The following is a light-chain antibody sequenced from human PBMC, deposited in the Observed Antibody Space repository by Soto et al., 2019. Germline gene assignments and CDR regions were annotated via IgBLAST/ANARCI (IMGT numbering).Light chain of an antibody. CDR2: DAS. Sequence: DIQMTQSPSTLSASVGDRVTITCRASQSISDWLAWFHQKPGKAPKVLIYDASTLESGVPSRFSGSGSGTEFTLTISSLQPEDSATYYCQQHNSSPWTFGQGTRVEIK. V-gene: IGKV1-5*01. CDR3: QQHNSSPWT. CDR1: QSISDW. J-gene: IGKJ1*01.